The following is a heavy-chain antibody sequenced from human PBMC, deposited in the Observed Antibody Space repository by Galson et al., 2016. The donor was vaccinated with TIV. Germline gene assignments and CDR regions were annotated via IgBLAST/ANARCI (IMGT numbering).Heavy chain of an antibody. Sequence: QSGAEVKKPGESLKISCKGSGFTFTRHWIGWVRQMPGKGLEWMGIIYPGDSDTRYSPSFQGQVTISADKSISTAYLQWSSLKASDTAMYYCARRADSSGYYYSFDYWGQGTLVTVSS. J-gene: IGHJ4*02. CDR3: ARRADSSGYYYSFDY. D-gene: IGHD3-22*01. CDR2: IYPGDSDT. CDR1: GFTFTRHW. V-gene: IGHV5-51*03.